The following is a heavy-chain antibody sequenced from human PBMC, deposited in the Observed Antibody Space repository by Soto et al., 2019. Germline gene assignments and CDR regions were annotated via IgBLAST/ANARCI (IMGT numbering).Heavy chain of an antibody. V-gene: IGHV1-2*02. D-gene: IGHD4-4*01. J-gene: IGHJ5*02. CDR1: GYTFTNYY. CDR2: MNPRSGGS. Sequence: EASVKVSCKASGYTFTNYYMHWLRQAPGQGLEWMGWMNPRSGGSKYAQAFQDRVTMTRDASISTAYMEMTSLRRGDTAVYFCARSDDSTSYPLDLWGPGTLVTSPQ. CDR3: ARSDDSTSYPLDL.